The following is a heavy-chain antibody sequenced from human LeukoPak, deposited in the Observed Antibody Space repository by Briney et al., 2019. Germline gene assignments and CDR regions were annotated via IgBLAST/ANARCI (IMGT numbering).Heavy chain of an antibody. J-gene: IGHJ5*02. V-gene: IGHV1-69*05. D-gene: IGHD2-2*01. Sequence: SVKVSCKASVGTFSSYAISWVRQAPGQGLEWMGGIIPIFGIANYAQKFQGRVTITTVESTSTAYIELSSLRCEDTAVYYCARGRYQLLTRNNWFDPWGQGTLVTVSS. CDR1: VGTFSSYA. CDR2: IIPIFGIA. CDR3: ARGRYQLLTRNNWFDP.